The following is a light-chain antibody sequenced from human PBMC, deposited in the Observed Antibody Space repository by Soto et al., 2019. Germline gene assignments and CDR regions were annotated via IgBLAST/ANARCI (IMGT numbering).Light chain of an antibody. CDR2: DAS. Sequence: DIQMTQSPSTLSASVGDRVTITCRASQSISSWLAWYQQKPGKAPKLLIYDASSLESGVPSRFSGSGSGTECTLTSRRLQPDDFATYYFQQYNSYSRTFGQGTKVEIK. J-gene: IGKJ1*01. CDR1: QSISSW. V-gene: IGKV1-5*01. CDR3: QQYNSYSRT.